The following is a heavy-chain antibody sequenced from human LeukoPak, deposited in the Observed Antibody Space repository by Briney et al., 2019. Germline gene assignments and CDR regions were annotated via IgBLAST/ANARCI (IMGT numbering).Heavy chain of an antibody. CDR3: AKDLDDSSGYYYPGFDY. CDR1: GSTFCSYG. D-gene: IGHD3-22*01. Sequence: GSLRLSCAASGSTFCSYGMHWVRQAPGKGLEWVGVISYDGSNKYYADSVKGRFTISRDNSKNTLYLQMNSLRAEDTAVYYCAKDLDDSSGYYYPGFDYWGQGTLVTVSS. V-gene: IGHV3-30*18. J-gene: IGHJ4*02. CDR2: ISYDGSNK.